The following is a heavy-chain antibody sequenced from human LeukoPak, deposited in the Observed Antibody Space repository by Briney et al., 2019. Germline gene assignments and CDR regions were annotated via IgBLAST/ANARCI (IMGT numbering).Heavy chain of an antibody. CDR2: IYYSGST. CDR1: GGSISSYY. D-gene: IGHD5-24*01. J-gene: IGHJ4*02. Sequence: SETLSLTCTVSGGSISSYYWSWLRQPPGKGLEWIGYIYYSGSTNYNPSLKSRVTISVDTSKNQFSLKLSSVTAADTAVYYCARERMAIFDYWGQGTLVTVSS. V-gene: IGHV4-59*01. CDR3: ARERMAIFDY.